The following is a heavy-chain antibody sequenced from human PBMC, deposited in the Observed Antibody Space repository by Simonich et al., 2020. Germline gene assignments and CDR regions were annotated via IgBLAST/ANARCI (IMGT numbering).Heavy chain of an antibody. J-gene: IGHJ4*02. Sequence: EVQLVESGGGLVQPGGSLRLSCAASGFTVSSNYMGWVRQAPGKGLEWVSVIYSGGSTYYADSGKGRFTISRHNSKNTLYLQMNSLRAEDTAVYYCAGRGYSGYDDYWGQGTLVTVSS. CDR3: AGRGYSGYDDY. V-gene: IGHV3-53*04. D-gene: IGHD5-12*01. CDR2: IYSGGST. CDR1: GFTVSSNY.